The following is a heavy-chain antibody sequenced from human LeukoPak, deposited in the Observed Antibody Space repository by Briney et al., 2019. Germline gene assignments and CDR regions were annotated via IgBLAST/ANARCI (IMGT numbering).Heavy chain of an antibody. CDR2: INGDGSNS. J-gene: IGHJ4*02. CDR1: GFTLRSYW. D-gene: IGHD6-19*01. V-gene: IGHV3-74*01. CDR3: ARSSGRAVAEFDY. Sequence: GGSLRLSCAASGFTLRSYWLHWVRQVPGKGLVWVSRINGDGSNSNYADSVKGRFTISRDNAKNTLYLQMNSLRAEDTALYYCARSSGRAVAEFDYWGQGTLVTVSS.